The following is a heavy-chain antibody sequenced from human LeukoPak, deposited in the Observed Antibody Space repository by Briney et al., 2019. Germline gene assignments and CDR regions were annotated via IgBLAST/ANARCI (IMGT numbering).Heavy chain of an antibody. CDR1: GGTFSSYA. D-gene: IGHD2/OR15-2a*01. Sequence: SXXASGGTFSSYAISWVRQAPGQGLEWMGRIIPIFGIANYAQKFQGRVTITADKSTSTAYMELSSLRSEDTAVYYCAREGEYTFQHWGQGTLVTVSS. V-gene: IGHV1-69*04. CDR2: IIPIFGIA. CDR3: AREGEYTFQH. J-gene: IGHJ1*01.